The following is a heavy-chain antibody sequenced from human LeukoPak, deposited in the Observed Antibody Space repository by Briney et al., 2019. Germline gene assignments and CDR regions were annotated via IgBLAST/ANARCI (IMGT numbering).Heavy chain of an antibody. J-gene: IGHJ3*02. CDR3: ARPKVGATTFDAFDI. D-gene: IGHD1-26*01. CDR2: IYHSGST. V-gene: IGHV4-4*02. Sequence: SGTLSLTCAVSGGSISSSNWWSWVRQPPGKGPEWIGEIYHSGSTNYNPSLKSRVTISVDKPKNQFSLKLSSVTAADTAVYYCARPKVGATTFDAFDIWGQGTMVTVSS. CDR1: GGSISSSNW.